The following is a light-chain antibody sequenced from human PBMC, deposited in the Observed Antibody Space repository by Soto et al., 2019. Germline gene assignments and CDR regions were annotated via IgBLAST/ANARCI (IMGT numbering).Light chain of an antibody. CDR3: TSYAGTYSFFYV. J-gene: IGLJ1*01. CDR1: NSDVGAYNY. V-gene: IGLV2-8*01. Sequence: QSVLTQPPSASGSPGQSVTISCTGTNSDVGAYNYVSWYQQLPGKAPKLIIYEVSKRPSGVPDRFSGSKSGNTASLTVSGLQAEDEADYYCTSYAGTYSFFYVFGTGTRSPS. CDR2: EVS.